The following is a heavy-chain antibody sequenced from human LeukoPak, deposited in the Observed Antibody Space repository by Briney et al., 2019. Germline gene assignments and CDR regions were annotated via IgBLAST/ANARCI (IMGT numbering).Heavy chain of an antibody. J-gene: IGHJ4*02. Sequence: GGSLRLSCAASGFTFSIYWMTWVRQAPGKGLEWVSGISGSGGSTYYADSVKGRFTISRDNSKNTLYLQMNSLRGEDTAAYYCAKGPGSGWYYFDYWGQGTLVTVSS. CDR1: GFTFSIYW. D-gene: IGHD6-19*01. V-gene: IGHV3-23*01. CDR3: AKGPGSGWYYFDY. CDR2: ISGSGGST.